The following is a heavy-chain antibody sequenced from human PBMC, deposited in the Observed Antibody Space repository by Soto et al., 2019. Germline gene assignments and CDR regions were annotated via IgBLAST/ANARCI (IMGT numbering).Heavy chain of an antibody. V-gene: IGHV1-18*01. Sequence: GASVKVSCKASGYTFISYGISWVRQAPGQGLEWMGWISPYNGNTNYAQKLQGRVTMTTDTSTNTAYMELRSLRSDDTAVYYCARALYDSSGYYRSFYYGMDVWGQGTTVTVSS. CDR2: ISPYNGNT. CDR3: ARALYDSSGYYRSFYYGMDV. D-gene: IGHD3-22*01. CDR1: GYTFISYG. J-gene: IGHJ6*02.